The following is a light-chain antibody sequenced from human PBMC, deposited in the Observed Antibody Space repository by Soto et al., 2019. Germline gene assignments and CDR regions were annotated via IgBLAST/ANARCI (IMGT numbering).Light chain of an antibody. CDR2: KAS. J-gene: IGKJ4*01. CDR1: QSISTW. Sequence: DIQMTQSPSTLSASVGDRVTITCRASQSISTWLAWYQQKTGKAPKLLIYKASSLESGVPSRFSGSGSGTEFTLTISSLQPDDFATYYCQHYNTYPLTFGGGTTVEIK. V-gene: IGKV1-5*03. CDR3: QHYNTYPLT.